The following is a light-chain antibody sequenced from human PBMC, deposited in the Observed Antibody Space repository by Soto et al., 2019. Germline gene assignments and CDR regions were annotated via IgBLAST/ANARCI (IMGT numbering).Light chain of an antibody. CDR3: QQCATSPLT. CDR1: QSITHNY. Sequence: EIVLTQSPGALSLSPGERATLSCRASQSITHNYVAWYQQKPGQAPRLLIHDASNRATGIPDRFSGSGSGTDFTLTISRLEPEEFAVYYCQQCATSPLTFGQGTKVEIK. CDR2: DAS. V-gene: IGKV3-20*01. J-gene: IGKJ1*01.